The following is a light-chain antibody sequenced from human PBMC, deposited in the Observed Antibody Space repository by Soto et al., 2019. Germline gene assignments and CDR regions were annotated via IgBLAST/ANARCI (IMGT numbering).Light chain of an antibody. CDR3: QQDNNWPAYT. CDR1: QSVGSN. V-gene: IGKV3-15*01. Sequence: DIVMTQSPATLSVSPGERATLSCRASQSVGSNLAWYQQKPGQAPSLLIYGSSTTATGIPARISGSGSGTEFTLASSSLQSEEVAVYYCQQDNNWPAYTVGEETKLEI. CDR2: GSS. J-gene: IGKJ2*01.